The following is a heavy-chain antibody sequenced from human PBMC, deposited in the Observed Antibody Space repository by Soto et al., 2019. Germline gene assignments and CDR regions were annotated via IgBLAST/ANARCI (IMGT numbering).Heavy chain of an antibody. CDR1: EFTFDDYA. D-gene: IGHD2-21*01. CDR3: VKDKSLGGEASTYYFDF. V-gene: IGHV3-9*01. CDR2: ISWSSVYT. Sequence: DVQLVESGGGLVPPGRSLRLSCAASEFTFDDYAMHWVRQAPGKGLEWVAFISWSSVYTGYADSVKGRFTISRDNAKSSLYLDMNSLRPEDTALYYCVKDKSLGGEASTYYFDFWGQGTLVTVSS. J-gene: IGHJ4*02.